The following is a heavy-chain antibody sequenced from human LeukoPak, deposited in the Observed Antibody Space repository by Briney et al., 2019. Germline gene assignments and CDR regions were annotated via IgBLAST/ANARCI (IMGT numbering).Heavy chain of an antibody. J-gene: IGHJ5*02. CDR1: GGSISSYY. Sequence: ETLSLTCTVSGGSISSYYWSWIRQPPGKGLEWIGYIYYSGSTNYNPSLKSRVTISVDTSKNQFSLKLSSVTAVDTAVYYCARETWGPYCSGGSCYFNWFDPWGQGTLVTVSS. D-gene: IGHD2-15*01. V-gene: IGHV4-59*01. CDR3: ARETWGPYCSGGSCYFNWFDP. CDR2: IYYSGST.